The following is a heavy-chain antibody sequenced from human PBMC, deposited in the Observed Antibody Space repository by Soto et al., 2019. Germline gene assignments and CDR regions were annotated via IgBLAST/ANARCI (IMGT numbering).Heavy chain of an antibody. Sequence: QLQLQESGPGLVKPSETLSLTCTVSGGSISSSSYYWGWIRQPPGKGLEWIGRIYYSGSTYYNPSLQSRVTISVDTSKNQFSLKLSSVTAADPAVYYCARPNGAADWYFALWGRGTLVTVSS. V-gene: IGHV4-39*01. CDR2: IYYSGST. CDR1: GGSISSSSYY. J-gene: IGHJ2*01. CDR3: ARPNGAADWYFAL. D-gene: IGHD4-17*01.